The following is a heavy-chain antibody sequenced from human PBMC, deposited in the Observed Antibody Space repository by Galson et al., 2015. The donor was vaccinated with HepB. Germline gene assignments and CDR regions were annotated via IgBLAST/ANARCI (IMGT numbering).Heavy chain of an antibody. CDR2: ISGSGGST. CDR1: GFTFSSSA. Sequence: SLRLSCAASGFTFSSSAMSWVRQAPGKGLEWVSAISGSGGSTYYADAVKGRFTISRDNSKNTLYLQMNSLRAEDTAVYYCAKVGVYCSGGSCYLGTFDYWGQGTLVIVSS. CDR3: AKVGVYCSGGSCYLGTFDY. J-gene: IGHJ4*02. D-gene: IGHD2-15*01. V-gene: IGHV3-23*01.